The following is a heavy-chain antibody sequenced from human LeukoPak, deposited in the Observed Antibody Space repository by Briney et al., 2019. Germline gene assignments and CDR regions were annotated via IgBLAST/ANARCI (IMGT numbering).Heavy chain of an antibody. J-gene: IGHJ3*02. V-gene: IGHV4-34*01. CDR1: GGSFSGYY. CDR2: INHSGST. CDR3: AREMYYDILTGYWNAFDI. Sequence: SVTLSLTCAVYGGSFSGYYWSWIRQPPGKGLEWIGEINHSGSTNYNPSLKSRVTISVDTSKNQFSLKLSSVTAADTAVYYCAREMYYDILTGYWNAFDIWGQGTMVTVSS. D-gene: IGHD3-9*01.